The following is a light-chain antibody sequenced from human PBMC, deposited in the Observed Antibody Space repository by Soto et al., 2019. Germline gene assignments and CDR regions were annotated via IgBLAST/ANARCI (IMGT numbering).Light chain of an antibody. CDR2: MAS. CDR1: QSLNTA. V-gene: IGKV1-5*03. CDR3: QHHISYPRT. J-gene: IGKJ1*01. Sequence: DIRLTQSPSTLSASVGDRVTITCRASQSLNTAMALYQQKPGKAPRLLIYMASNLENGVPSRFSGSGSGTEFTLTISSLQLDDFASYHCQHHISYPRTFGQGTKLEIK.